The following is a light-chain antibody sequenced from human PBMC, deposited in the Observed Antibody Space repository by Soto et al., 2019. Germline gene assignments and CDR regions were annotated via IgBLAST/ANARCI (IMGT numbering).Light chain of an antibody. CDR2: TNT. CDR3: TSWDDSLNGPV. J-gene: IGLJ1*01. V-gene: IGLV1-44*01. Sequence: QLVLTQPPSASVTPVQSVTISCYGSSSNVGGNPVNWYQHVPTTAPKLLLYTNTQLPSGVPDRFSGSKSGTSAALAISGLQSEDEADYYCTSWDDSLNGPVFGTGTKLTV. CDR1: SSNVGGNP.